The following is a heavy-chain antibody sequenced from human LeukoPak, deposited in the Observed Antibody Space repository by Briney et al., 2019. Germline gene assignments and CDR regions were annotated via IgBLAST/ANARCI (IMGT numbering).Heavy chain of an antibody. D-gene: IGHD5-18*01. CDR1: GYTFTGYY. V-gene: IGHV1-2*02. CDR3: ARGAWIQGPHDY. J-gene: IGHJ4*02. CDR2: INPNSGGT. Sequence: ASVKVSCKASGYTFTGYYMHWVRQAPGQGLEWMGWINPNSGGTNYAQKFQGRATMTRDTSISTAYMELSRLRSDDTAVYYCARGAWIQGPHDYWGQGTLVTVSS.